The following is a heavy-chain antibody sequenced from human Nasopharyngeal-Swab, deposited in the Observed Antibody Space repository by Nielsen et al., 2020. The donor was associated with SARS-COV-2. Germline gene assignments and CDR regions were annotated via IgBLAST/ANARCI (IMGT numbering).Heavy chain of an antibody. V-gene: IGHV3-7*01. CDR1: GFTFSSYA. Sequence: GGSLRLSCAASGFTFSSYAMTWVRQAPGRGLEWVANIKQDGSEKYYVDSVKGRFTISRDNAKNSLYLQMNSLRAEDTAVYYCARDRVSNYENYYYYGMDVWGQGTTVTVSS. CDR3: ARDRVSNYENYYYYGMDV. CDR2: IKQDGSEK. D-gene: IGHD4-11*01. J-gene: IGHJ6*02.